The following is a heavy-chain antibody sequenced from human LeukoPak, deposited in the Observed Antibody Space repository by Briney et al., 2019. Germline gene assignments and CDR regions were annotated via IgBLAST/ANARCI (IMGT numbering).Heavy chain of an antibody. J-gene: IGHJ6*03. CDR2: IWYDGSNK. D-gene: IGHD6-13*01. CDR1: GFTFSSYG. CDR3: AGANQDGSSSLYYYYYYMDV. V-gene: IGHV3-33*01. Sequence: GGSLRLSGAASGFTFSSYGMHWVRQAPGKGLEWLAVIWYDGSNKYYADSVKGRFTISRDNSKNTLYLQMNSLRAEDTAVYYCAGANQDGSSSLYYYYYYMDVWGKGTTVTVFS.